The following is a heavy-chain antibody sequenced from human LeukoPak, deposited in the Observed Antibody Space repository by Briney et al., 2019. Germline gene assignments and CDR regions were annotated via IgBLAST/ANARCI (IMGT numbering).Heavy chain of an antibody. CDR3: ARQAVDTWFDS. CDR2: IYYSGST. J-gene: IGHJ5*01. D-gene: IGHD3-9*01. Sequence: SETLSLTCTVSGGSISSTIYYWGWIRQPPGKGLEWIGSIYYSGSTYYNPSLKSRVTISVDTSNNQFSLRLSSVTATDTAVYYCARQAVDTWFDSWGQGTLVTVSS. V-gene: IGHV4-39*01. CDR1: GGSISSTIYY.